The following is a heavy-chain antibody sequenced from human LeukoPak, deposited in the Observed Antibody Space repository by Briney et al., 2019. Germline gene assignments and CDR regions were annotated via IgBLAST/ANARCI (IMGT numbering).Heavy chain of an antibody. D-gene: IGHD4-23*01. Sequence: LSAGSLRLSCAASGFTFSSYAMSWVRQAPGKGLEWVSAISGSGGSTYYADSVKGRFTISRDNSKNTLYLQINSLRAEDTAVYYCAKESRLEGHTVAFDYWGQGSLVTVSS. J-gene: IGHJ4*02. CDR3: AKESRLEGHTVAFDY. V-gene: IGHV3-23*01. CDR1: GFTFSSYA. CDR2: ISGSGGST.